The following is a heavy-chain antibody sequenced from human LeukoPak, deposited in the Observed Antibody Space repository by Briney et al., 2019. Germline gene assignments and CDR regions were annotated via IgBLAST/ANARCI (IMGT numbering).Heavy chain of an antibody. D-gene: IGHD1-26*01. J-gene: IGHJ4*02. Sequence: PSETLSLTCTVSGGSISSFYWSWIRQPPGKGLEWIGYIYYSGNTNYNPSLKNRVTISVDTSKNQFSLKLSSVTAADTAVYYSARGYSGSYGRFDYWGQGTLATVSS. V-gene: IGHV4-59*01. CDR3: ARGYSGSYGRFDY. CDR1: GGSISSFY. CDR2: IYYSGNT.